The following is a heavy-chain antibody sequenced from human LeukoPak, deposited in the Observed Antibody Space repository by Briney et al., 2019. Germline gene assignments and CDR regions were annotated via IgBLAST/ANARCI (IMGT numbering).Heavy chain of an antibody. Sequence: GASVKVSCKVSGHSLTELCMHWVRQTPGKGLEWMGGFDPEDGETIYAQKFQGRVTMTEDTSTDTAYMELRSLRSEDTAVYYCARDSHLEFAYFQGADYWGQGTLVTVSS. CDR3: ARDSHLEFAYFQGADY. CDR2: FDPEDGET. D-gene: IGHD3-10*01. V-gene: IGHV1-24*01. CDR1: GHSLTELC. J-gene: IGHJ4*02.